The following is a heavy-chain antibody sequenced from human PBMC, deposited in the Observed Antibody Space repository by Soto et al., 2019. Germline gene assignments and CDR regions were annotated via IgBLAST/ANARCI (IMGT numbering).Heavy chain of an antibody. J-gene: IGHJ6*02. V-gene: IGHV1-3*01. CDR2: INAGNGNT. Sequence: ASVKVSCKASGYTFTSYAMHWVRQAPGQRLEWMGWINAGNGNTKYSQKFQGRVTITADESTSTAYMELSSLRSEDTAVSYCARYGARSTRAERPDYYYYYGMDVWGQGTTVTVSS. CDR3: ARYGARSTRAERPDYYYYYGMDV. D-gene: IGHD2-2*01. CDR1: GYTFTSYA.